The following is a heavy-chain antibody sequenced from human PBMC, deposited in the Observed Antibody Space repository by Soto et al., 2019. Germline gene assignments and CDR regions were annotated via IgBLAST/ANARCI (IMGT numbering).Heavy chain of an antibody. Sequence: PSETLSLTCAVSGGSISSGGYSWSWIRQPPGKGLDWIGYIYHSGSTYYNPSLKSRVTISVDRSKNQFSLKLSSVTAADTAVYYCARRAGHGSGSYYRGNYYYGMDVWGQGTTVTVSS. J-gene: IGHJ6*02. CDR2: IYHSGST. V-gene: IGHV4-30-2*01. CDR1: GGSISSGGYS. CDR3: ARRAGHGSGSYYRGNYYYGMDV. D-gene: IGHD3-10*01.